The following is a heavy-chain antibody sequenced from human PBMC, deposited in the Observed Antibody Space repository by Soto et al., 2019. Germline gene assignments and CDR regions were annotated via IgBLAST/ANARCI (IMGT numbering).Heavy chain of an antibody. CDR2: IIPMLTVR. CDR3: SIGSWSAETFGV. D-gene: IGHD2-2*01. CDR1: GGTFSTYT. Sequence: QVHLVQSGAEVKKPGSSVQVSCKAAGGTFSTYTLIWVRQAPGQGLEWMGRIIPMLTVRNSAQKFQGGVTLTADKSTSTAFMELTSLRSDDTAVYYCSIGSWSAETFGVWGQGTMVPVPS. J-gene: IGHJ3*01. V-gene: IGHV1-69*02.